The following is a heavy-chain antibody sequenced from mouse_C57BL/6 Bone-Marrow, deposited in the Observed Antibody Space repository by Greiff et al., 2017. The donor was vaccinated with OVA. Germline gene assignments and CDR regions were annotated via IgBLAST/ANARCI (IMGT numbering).Heavy chain of an antibody. CDR3: ARLLYYSKRYFDV. CDR2: IYPGSGST. D-gene: IGHD2-5*01. J-gene: IGHJ1*03. Sequence: QVQLQQSGAELVKPGASVKMSCKASGYTFTSYWITWVKQRPGQGLEWIGDIYPGSGSTNYNEKFKSKATLTVDTSSSTAYMQLSSLTSEDSAFYYCARLLYYSKRYFDVWGTGTTVTVSS. CDR1: GYTFTSYW. V-gene: IGHV1-55*01.